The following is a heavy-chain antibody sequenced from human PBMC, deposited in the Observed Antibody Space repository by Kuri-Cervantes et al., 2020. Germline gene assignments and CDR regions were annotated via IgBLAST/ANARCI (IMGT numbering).Heavy chain of an antibody. CDR1: GGSFSGYY. CDR2: INHSGST. J-gene: IGHJ5*02. Sequence: GSLRLSCAVYGGSFSGYYWSWIRQPPGKGLEWIGEINHSGSTNYNPSLKSRVTISVDTSKNQFSLKLSSVTAADTAVYYCARSVRYWFDPWSQGTLVTVSS. CDR3: ARSVRYWFDP. V-gene: IGHV4-34*01.